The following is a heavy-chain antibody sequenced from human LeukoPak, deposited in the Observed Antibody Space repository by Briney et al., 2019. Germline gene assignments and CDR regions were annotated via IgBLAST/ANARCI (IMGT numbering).Heavy chain of an antibody. D-gene: IGHD3-10*01. CDR3: ARDLDYGSGSFSN. Sequence: ASLKVSCKASGYAFTDFYIHSVRQAPGQGLEWMGWINPNSGGTPYAQKFQGRVTMTTDTSISTAYLELNGLRSDDTAVYYCARDLDYGSGSFSNWGQGAIVTVSS. CDR2: INPNSGGT. V-gene: IGHV1-2*02. CDR1: GYAFTDFY. J-gene: IGHJ4*02.